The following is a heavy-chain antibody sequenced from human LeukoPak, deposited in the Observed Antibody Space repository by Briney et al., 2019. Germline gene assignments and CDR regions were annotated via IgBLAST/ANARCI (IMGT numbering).Heavy chain of an antibody. D-gene: IGHD5-24*01. J-gene: IGHJ6*04. CDR1: GGSISSYY. V-gene: IGHV4-59*08. CDR3: ARHGVATMKRVDV. Sequence: SDTLSLTCTVSGGSISSYYWRWIRQPPGKGLEWIGYIYYSGRTYYNPSLKSRATMSVDTSKDQFSLKLTSVIAADTAVYYCARHGVATMKRVDVWGKGTSVTVSS. CDR2: IYYSGRT.